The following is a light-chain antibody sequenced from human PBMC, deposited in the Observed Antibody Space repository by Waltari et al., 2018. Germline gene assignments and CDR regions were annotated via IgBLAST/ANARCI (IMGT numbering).Light chain of an antibody. V-gene: IGLV2-14*01. CDR2: DVT. CDR3: SSYTSSNTVV. Sequence: QSALTQPASVSGSPGQSLPISCTGPSNEVAYNSVSWYQQPPGKAPKLMIYDVTNPPSGVSNRFSGSKSGNTASLTISGLQAEDEAEYHCSSYTSSNTVVFGGGTKLTVL. CDR1: SNEVAYNS. J-gene: IGLJ3*02.